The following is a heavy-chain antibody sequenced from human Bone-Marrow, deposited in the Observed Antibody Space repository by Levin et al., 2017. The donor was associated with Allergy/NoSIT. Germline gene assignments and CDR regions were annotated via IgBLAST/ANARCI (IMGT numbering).Heavy chain of an antibody. Sequence: ASVKVSCKASGYTFKTYAIHWVRQAPGQRLEWMGWINAGDGKSEYSQKFQRRVTITRDTSASTAYMELSSLRSEDTAVYYCARGRGNYYFDYWGQGALVTVSS. J-gene: IGHJ4*02. CDR1: GYTFKTYA. CDR2: INAGDGKS. D-gene: IGHD3-16*01. V-gene: IGHV1-3*01. CDR3: ARGRGNYYFDY.